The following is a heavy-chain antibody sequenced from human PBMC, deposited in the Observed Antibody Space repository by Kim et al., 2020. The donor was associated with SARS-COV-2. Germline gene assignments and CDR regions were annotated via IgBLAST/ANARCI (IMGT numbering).Heavy chain of an antibody. CDR3: AIANPPIAVAGTSWAYYFDY. CDR2: IIPIFGTA. D-gene: IGHD6-19*01. J-gene: IGHJ4*02. V-gene: IGHV1-69*13. Sequence: SVKVSCKASVGTFSSYAISWVRQAPGQGLEWMGGIIPIFGTANYAQKFQGRVTITADESTSTAYMELSSLRSEDTAVYYCAIANPPIAVAGTSWAYYFDYWGQGTLVTVSS. CDR1: VGTFSSYA.